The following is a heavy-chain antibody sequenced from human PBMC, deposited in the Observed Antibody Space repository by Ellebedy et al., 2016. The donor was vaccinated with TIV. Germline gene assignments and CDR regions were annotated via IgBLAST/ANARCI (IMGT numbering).Heavy chain of an antibody. CDR1: GFTFSSYA. Sequence: GESLKISCAASGFTFSSYAMSWVRQAPGKGLEWVSAISGSGGSTYYADSVKGRFTISRDNSKNTLYLQMNSLRAEDTAVYYCARDPDGIAALRYFDYWGQGTLVTVSS. V-gene: IGHV3-23*01. CDR2: ISGSGGST. J-gene: IGHJ4*02. D-gene: IGHD6-13*01. CDR3: ARDPDGIAALRYFDY.